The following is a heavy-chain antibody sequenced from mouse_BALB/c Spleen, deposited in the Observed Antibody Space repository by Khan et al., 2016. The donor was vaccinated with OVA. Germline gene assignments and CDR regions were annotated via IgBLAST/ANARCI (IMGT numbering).Heavy chain of an antibody. D-gene: IGHD1-1*01. V-gene: IGHV8-6*01. Sequence: QVTLKESGPGILQPSQTLSLTCSFSGFSLNTFGMGVSWIRQPSGKDLELLAPTYWDDDKHYNPFLQIRPTISKATSNNQVFRKTTTVDTADTPTYYWARRAGIYYGSSYGYFDVWGAGTTVTVSS. CDR1: GFSLNTFGMG. J-gene: IGHJ1*01. CDR2: TYWDDDK. CDR3: ARRAGIYYGSSYGYFDV.